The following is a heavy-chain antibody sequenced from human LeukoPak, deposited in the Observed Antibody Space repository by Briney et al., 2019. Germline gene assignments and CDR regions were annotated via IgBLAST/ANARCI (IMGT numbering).Heavy chain of an antibody. CDR1: GFTLSSNY. Sequence: GGSLRLSCAASGFTLSSNYMSWVRQAPGQGLEWVSVIYSDGSTYYADSVKGRFTISRDNSKNTLYLQMNSLRAEDTAVYYCAKSHGYSYGFDYWGQGTLVTVSS. CDR2: IYSDGST. D-gene: IGHD5-18*01. J-gene: IGHJ4*02. V-gene: IGHV3-66*02. CDR3: AKSHGYSYGFDY.